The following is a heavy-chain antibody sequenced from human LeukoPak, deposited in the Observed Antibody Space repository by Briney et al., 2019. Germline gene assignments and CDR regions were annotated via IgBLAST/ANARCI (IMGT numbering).Heavy chain of an antibody. CDR1: GFTFSSYG. V-gene: IGHV3-33*01. J-gene: IGHJ4*02. Sequence: GGSLRLSCAASGFTFSSYGLHWVRQAPGKGLEWVAVIWYDGSNKYYADSVKGRFTISRDNSKNTLYLQMNSLRAEETAVYYCARDLETLTLTTPVGYWGQGTLVTVSS. D-gene: IGHD3-22*01. CDR2: IWYDGSNK. CDR3: ARDLETLTLTTPVGY.